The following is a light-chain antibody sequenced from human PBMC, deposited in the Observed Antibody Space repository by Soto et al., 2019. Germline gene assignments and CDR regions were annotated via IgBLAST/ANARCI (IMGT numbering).Light chain of an antibody. CDR1: SSDVGTYSY. CDR2: EVS. Sequence: QSVLTQPASVSGSPGQSITISCTGTSSDVGTYSYVSWYQQHPGKAPKLMIYEVSNRPSGISNRFSGSKSGNTASLTISGLQAEDEADYYCSSYRSSSTLDYVFGTGTKVTVL. V-gene: IGLV2-14*01. J-gene: IGLJ1*01. CDR3: SSYRSSSTLDYV.